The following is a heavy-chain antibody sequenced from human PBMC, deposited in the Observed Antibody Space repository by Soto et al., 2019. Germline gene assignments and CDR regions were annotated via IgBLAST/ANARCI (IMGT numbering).Heavy chain of an antibody. V-gene: IGHV3-33*01. J-gene: IGHJ4*02. CDR1: GFTFSSHG. CDR2: IWYDGSNK. D-gene: IGHD3-16*01. Sequence: QVQLVESGGGVVQPGRSLRVSCAASGFTFSSHGMHWVRQAPGKGLEWVAVIWYDGSNKYYGESVKGRFIISRDNSKNTGELPIHSMRPEDTAIYYCARWGPDNFLDYRGQGTPVTVSS. CDR3: ARWGPDNFLDY.